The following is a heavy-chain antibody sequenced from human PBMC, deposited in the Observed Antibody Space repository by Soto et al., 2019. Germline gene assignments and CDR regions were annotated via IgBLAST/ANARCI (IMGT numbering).Heavy chain of an antibody. J-gene: IGHJ5*02. CDR1: GGTFSSYG. V-gene: IGHV1-69*13. Sequence: GASVKVSCKASGGTFSSYGISWVRQAPGQGLEWMGGIIPIFGTANYAQKFQGRVTITADESTSTAYMELSSLRSEDTAVYYCHTNPPSGSYYSWFDPGGQGALVTVSS. CDR2: IIPIFGTA. D-gene: IGHD1-26*01. CDR3: HTNPPSGSYYSWFDP.